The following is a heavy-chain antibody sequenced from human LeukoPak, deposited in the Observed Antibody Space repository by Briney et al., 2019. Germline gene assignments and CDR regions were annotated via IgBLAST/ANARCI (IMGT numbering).Heavy chain of an antibody. J-gene: IGHJ6*02. Sequence: PSETLSLTCAVYGGSFSGYYWSWIRQPPGKGLEWIGEINHSGSTNYNPSLKSRVTISVDTSKNQFSLKLSSVTAADTAVYYCARSLGATRYNLKYYFFHGLDVWGQGTTVTVSS. CDR2: INHSGST. D-gene: IGHD1-26*01. CDR1: GGSFSGYY. CDR3: ARSLGATRYNLKYYFFHGLDV. V-gene: IGHV4-34*01.